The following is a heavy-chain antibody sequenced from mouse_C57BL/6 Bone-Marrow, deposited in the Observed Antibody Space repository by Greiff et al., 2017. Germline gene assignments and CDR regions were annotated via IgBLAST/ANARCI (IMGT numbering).Heavy chain of an antibody. CDR1: GFNIKDYY. Sequence: EVQLQQSGAELVRPGASVKLSCTASGFNIKDYYMHWVKQRPEQGLEWIGWIDPENGDTEYASKFQGKATITADTSSNTAYLQLSSLTSEDTAVYYCTTGMFTTVAPDYWGQGTTLTVAS. V-gene: IGHV14-4*01. CDR3: TTGMFTTVAPDY. J-gene: IGHJ2*01. D-gene: IGHD1-1*01. CDR2: IDPENGDT.